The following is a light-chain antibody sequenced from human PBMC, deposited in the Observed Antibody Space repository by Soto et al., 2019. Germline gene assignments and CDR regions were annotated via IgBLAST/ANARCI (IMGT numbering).Light chain of an antibody. V-gene: IGKV2D-29*02. CDR1: QSLLHMTGETF. Sequence: DVVMTQTPLSLSVTPGQPASISCKSSQSLLHMTGETFLFWYLQKPGQSPQLLIYEVSTRVSGVPDRFSGSGSGTDFTLEISRVETDDVGIYYCMQSTQLPPTFGQGTRLEIK. CDR2: EVS. J-gene: IGKJ5*01. CDR3: MQSTQLPPT.